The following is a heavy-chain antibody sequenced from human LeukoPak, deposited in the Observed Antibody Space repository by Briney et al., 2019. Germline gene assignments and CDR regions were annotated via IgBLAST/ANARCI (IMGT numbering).Heavy chain of an antibody. V-gene: IGHV4-34*01. J-gene: IGHJ6*03. D-gene: IGHD3-16*02. CDR3: ARISVNYYYMDV. CDR1: GGSFSGYY. CDR2: INHSGST. Sequence: PSETLSLTCAVYGGSFSGYYWSWIRQPPGKGLEWIGEINHSGSTNYNPSLKSRVTISVDTSKNQFSLKLSSVTAADTAVYYCARISVNYYYMDVWGKGTTVTVSS.